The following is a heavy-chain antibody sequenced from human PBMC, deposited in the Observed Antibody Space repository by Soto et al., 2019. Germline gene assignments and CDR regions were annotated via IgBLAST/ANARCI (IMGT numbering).Heavy chain of an antibody. CDR2: IKSKAAGGKT. J-gene: IGHJ4*02. CDR1: GFTFSEAW. Sequence: EVQLVESGGGLVKPGGSLRLSCAASGFTFSEAWMNWVRQAPGKGLEWVGRIKSKAAGGKTDYVAHVQGRFTISSDDSTNTLFLQMNSLKTEDTAVYYCTTDSPVAGGGPLWGQGTLVTVSS. D-gene: IGHD6-19*01. CDR3: TTDSPVAGGGPL. V-gene: IGHV3-15*07.